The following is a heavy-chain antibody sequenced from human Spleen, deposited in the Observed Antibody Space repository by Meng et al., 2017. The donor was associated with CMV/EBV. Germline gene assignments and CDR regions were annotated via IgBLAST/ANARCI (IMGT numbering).Heavy chain of an antibody. Sequence: GSLRLSCSVSGVSTSRYYWSWIRQPPGKGLEWIGYISSSGNTNYIPSLESRVTISLDKSKNQLSLTLTSMTAADTAVYYCARASGDYYYYGMDVWGQGTTVTVSS. CDR2: ISSSGNT. CDR1: GVSTSRYY. D-gene: IGHD3-10*01. J-gene: IGHJ6*02. CDR3: ARASGDYYYYGMDV. V-gene: IGHV4-59*01.